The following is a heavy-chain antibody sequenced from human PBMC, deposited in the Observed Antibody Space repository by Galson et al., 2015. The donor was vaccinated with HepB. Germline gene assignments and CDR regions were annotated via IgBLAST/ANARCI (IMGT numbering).Heavy chain of an antibody. CDR3: ARGGGSSWYYFDY. Sequence: SVKVSCKASGYTFTGYYMHWVRQAPGQGLEWMGWINPNSGGTNYAQKFQGWVTMTRDTSISTAYMELSRLRSDDTAVYYCARGGGSSWYYFDYWGQGTLVTVSP. V-gene: IGHV1-2*04. CDR2: INPNSGGT. D-gene: IGHD6-13*01. J-gene: IGHJ4*02. CDR1: GYTFTGYY.